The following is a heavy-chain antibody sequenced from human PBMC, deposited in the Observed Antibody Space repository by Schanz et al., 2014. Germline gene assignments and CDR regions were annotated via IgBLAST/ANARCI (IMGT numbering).Heavy chain of an antibody. CDR3: ARGGYSSGWYDRDIAHFDY. CDR1: GYTFTDYG. CDR2: ISTSNGNT. V-gene: IGHV1-18*01. D-gene: IGHD6-19*01. J-gene: IGHJ4*02. Sequence: QVLQVQSGAEVKKPGASVKVSCKASGYTFTDYGVIWVRQAPGQGLEWMGWISTSNGNTNYIQKLQGRVTMTTDTSTSTAYMELRSLRSDDTAVYYCARGGYSSGWYDRDIAHFDYWGQGTLVTVSS.